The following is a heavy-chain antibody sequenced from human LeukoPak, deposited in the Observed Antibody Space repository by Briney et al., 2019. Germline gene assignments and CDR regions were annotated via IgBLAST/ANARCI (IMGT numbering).Heavy chain of an antibody. CDR3: ARGITRRPGGAGY. CDR2: MNPNSGNT. J-gene: IGHJ4*02. V-gene: IGHV1-8*01. D-gene: IGHD1-26*01. Sequence: GASVKVSCKASGYTFTSYDINWVRQATGQGLEWMGWMNPNSGNTGYAQKFQGRVTMTRTTSITTAYMELSSLRSEDTAVYYCARGITRRPGGAGYWGQGTLVTVSS. CDR1: GYTFTSYD.